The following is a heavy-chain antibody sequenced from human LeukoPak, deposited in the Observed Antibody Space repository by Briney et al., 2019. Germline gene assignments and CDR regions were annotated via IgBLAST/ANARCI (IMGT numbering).Heavy chain of an antibody. CDR2: INHSGST. J-gene: IGHJ6*02. Sequence: KPSETLSLTCAVYGGSFSGYYWSWIRQPPGKGLEWIGEINHSGSTNYNPSLKSRVTISVDTSKNQFSLKLSSVTAADTAVYYCAKLAGNKGAYYYYGMDVWGQGTTVTVSS. V-gene: IGHV4-34*01. D-gene: IGHD6-19*01. CDR3: AKLAGNKGAYYYYGMDV. CDR1: GGSFSGYY.